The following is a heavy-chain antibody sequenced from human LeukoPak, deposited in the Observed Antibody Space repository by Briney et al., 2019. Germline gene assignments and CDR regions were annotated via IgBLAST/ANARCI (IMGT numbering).Heavy chain of an antibody. CDR3: ARRFGSGDYFDY. J-gene: IGHJ4*02. Sequence: SETLSLTCTVSGGSISSYYWSWIRQPPGKGLEWIGYIYYSGTTNNNPSLKSRVTISIDTSKKQFSLKLGSVTAADTAIYYCARRFGSGDYFDYWGQGTLVTVSS. V-gene: IGHV4-59*01. D-gene: IGHD2-15*01. CDR1: GGSISSYY. CDR2: IYYSGTT.